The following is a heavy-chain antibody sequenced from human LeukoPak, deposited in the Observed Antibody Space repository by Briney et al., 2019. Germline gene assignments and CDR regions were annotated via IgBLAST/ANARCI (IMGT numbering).Heavy chain of an antibody. D-gene: IGHD6-19*01. Sequence: ASVKVSCKTSGYTFTGYYMHWVRQAPGQGLEWMGWINPNSGGTNYAQKFQGRVTMTRDTSISTAYMELSRLRSDDTAVYYCARGTGFPYSSGWVGYFDYWGQGTLVIVSS. J-gene: IGHJ4*02. V-gene: IGHV1-2*02. CDR2: INPNSGGT. CDR1: GYTFTGYY. CDR3: ARGTGFPYSSGWVGYFDY.